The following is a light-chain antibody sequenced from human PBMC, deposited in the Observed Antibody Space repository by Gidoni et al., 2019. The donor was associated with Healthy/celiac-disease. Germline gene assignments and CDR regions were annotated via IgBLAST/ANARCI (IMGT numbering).Light chain of an antibody. V-gene: IGLV2-14*03. CDR3: SSYTSSSTLYV. J-gene: IGLJ1*01. CDR2: DVS. Sequence: QSALTQPASVSGSPGQSITISCSGTSSDVGAYNYVSWYQLNPGRAPKLMIYDVSNRPSGVSNRFSGSKSGNTASLTISGLQAEDEADYYCSSYTSSSTLYVFGTGTKVTVL. CDR1: SSDVGAYNY.